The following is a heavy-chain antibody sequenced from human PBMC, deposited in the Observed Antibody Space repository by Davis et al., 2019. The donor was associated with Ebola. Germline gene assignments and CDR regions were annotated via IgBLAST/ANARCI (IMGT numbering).Heavy chain of an antibody. J-gene: IGHJ6*03. CDR3: TTERPTIFDYLWGYYYYMDV. CDR1: GFTFSNAW. CDR2: IKSKTDGGTT. V-gene: IGHV3-15*01. Sequence: GESLKISCAASGFTFSNAWMSWVRQAPGKGLEWVGRIKSKTDGGTTDYAAPVKGRFTISRDDSKNTLYLQMNSLKTEDTAVYYCTTERPTIFDYLWGYYYYMDVWGKGTTVTVSS. D-gene: IGHD3-3*01.